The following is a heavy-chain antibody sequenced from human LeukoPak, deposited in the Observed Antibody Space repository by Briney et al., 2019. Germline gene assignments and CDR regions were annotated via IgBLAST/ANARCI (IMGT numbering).Heavy chain of an antibody. V-gene: IGHV4-39*01. CDR3: ARHRGWGVNYFFDY. CDR1: GGSISSSSYY. Sequence: SETLSLTCTISGGSISSSSYYWAWIRQPPGKGLEWIATIYYSGTSYYNPSLKSRVTISVDTSKNQFSLKLRSVTAADSAVYYCARHRGWGVNYFFDYWGQGTLVTVSS. D-gene: IGHD1-26*01. CDR2: IYYSGTS. J-gene: IGHJ4*02.